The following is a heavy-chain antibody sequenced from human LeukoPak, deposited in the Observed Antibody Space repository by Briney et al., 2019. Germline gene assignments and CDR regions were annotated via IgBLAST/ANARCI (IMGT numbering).Heavy chain of an antibody. CDR2: IRSKAYGGTT. CDR1: GFTFSSYA. J-gene: IGHJ6*02. Sequence: GGSLRLSCAASGFTFSSYAMSWVRQAPGNGLEWVGFIRSKAYGGTTEYAASVKGRFTISRDDSKSIAYLQMNSLKTEDTAVYYCTSFLEWFIYGMDVWGQGTTVTVSS. CDR3: TSFLEWFIYGMDV. V-gene: IGHV3-49*04. D-gene: IGHD3-3*01.